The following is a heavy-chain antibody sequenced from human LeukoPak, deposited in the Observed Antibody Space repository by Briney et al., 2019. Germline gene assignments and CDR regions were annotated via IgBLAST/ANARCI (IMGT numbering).Heavy chain of an antibody. J-gene: IGHJ4*02. D-gene: IGHD3-10*01. V-gene: IGHV3-48*03. Sequence: GGSLRLSCAASGFTFSGYEMNWVRQAPGKGLEWVSYISSSGSTIYYADSVKGRFTISRDNAKNSLYLQMNSLRAEDTAVYYCASHPITMVRGALDYWGQGTLVTVSS. CDR3: ASHPITMVRGALDY. CDR2: ISSSGSTI. CDR1: GFTFSGYE.